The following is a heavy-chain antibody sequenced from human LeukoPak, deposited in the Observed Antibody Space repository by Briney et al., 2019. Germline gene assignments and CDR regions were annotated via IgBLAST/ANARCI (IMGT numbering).Heavy chain of an antibody. V-gene: IGHV1-8*01. CDR1: GYTFTSYD. Sequence: ASVKVSCKASGYTFTSYDINWVRQATGQGLEWMGWMNPNSGNTGYAQKFQGRVTMTRNTSISTAYMELSSLRSEDTAVYYCARRIQLWYYYYYYGMDVWGQGTTVTVSS. D-gene: IGHD5-18*01. CDR2: MNPNSGNT. J-gene: IGHJ6*02. CDR3: ARRIQLWYYYYYYGMDV.